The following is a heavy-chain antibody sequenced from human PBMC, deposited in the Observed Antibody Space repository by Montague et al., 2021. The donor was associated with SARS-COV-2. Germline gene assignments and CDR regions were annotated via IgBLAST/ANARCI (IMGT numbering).Heavy chain of an antibody. CDR1: GASFSGYH. V-gene: IGHV4-34*10. D-gene: IGHD5-18*01. J-gene: IGHJ5*02. Sequence: SETLSLTCAVYGASFSGYHWTWIRLPPGRGLERIGEVIHSGKTSYNSSLQSRLTISVDTYKTQFSLWLSSVTAADTDVYFCADGSHIYGRLGLRARWFDPWGQGTLVTVSS. CDR3: ADGSHIYGRLGLRARWFDP. CDR2: VIHSGKT.